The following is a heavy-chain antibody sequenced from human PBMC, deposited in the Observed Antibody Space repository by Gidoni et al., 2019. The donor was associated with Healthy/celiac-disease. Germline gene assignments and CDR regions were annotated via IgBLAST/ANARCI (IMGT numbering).Heavy chain of an antibody. V-gene: IGHV4-38-2*02. D-gene: IGHD6-19*01. CDR3: ARVTGQWLVLGGFDY. J-gene: IGHJ4*02. CDR2: IYHSGST. CDR1: GYSISSGYY. Sequence: QVQLQESGPGLVKPSETLSLTCTVSGYSISSGYYWGWIRQPPGKGLEWIGSIYHSGSTYYNPSLKSRVTISVDTSKNQFSLKLSSVTAADTAVYYCARVTGQWLVLGGFDYWGQGTLVTVSS.